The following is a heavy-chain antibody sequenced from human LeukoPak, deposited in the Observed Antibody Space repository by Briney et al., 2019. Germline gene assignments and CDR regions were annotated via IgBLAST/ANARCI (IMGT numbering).Heavy chain of an antibody. CDR1: GYSFTGYW. CDR2: IYPDDSET. CDR3: ARYFDWSYPKGWFDP. V-gene: IGHV5-51*01. Sequence: GESLKISCQCSGYSFTGYWIGWVRQMPGKGLEWMGIIYPDDSETKYSPSFQGQVTISVDKSINTAYLHWSSLKASDSAIYYCARYFDWSYPKGWFDPWGQGTLVTVSS. D-gene: IGHD3-9*01. J-gene: IGHJ5*02.